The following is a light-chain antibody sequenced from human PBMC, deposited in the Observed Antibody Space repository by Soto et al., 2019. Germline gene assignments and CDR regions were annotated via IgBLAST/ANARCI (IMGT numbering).Light chain of an antibody. CDR3: QQANSFPFT. J-gene: IGKJ4*01. Sequence: AIRMTQSPSSLSASTGDRVTITCRASQGISSYLAWYQQKPGKAPKLLIYAASSLQSGVPSRFSGSGSETEFTLSISSLQPEDFATYFCQQANSFPFTFGGGTKVDIK. CDR2: AAS. V-gene: IGKV1-8*01. CDR1: QGISSY.